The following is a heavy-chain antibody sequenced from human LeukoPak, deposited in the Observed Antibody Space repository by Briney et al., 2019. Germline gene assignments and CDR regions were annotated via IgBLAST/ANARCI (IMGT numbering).Heavy chain of an antibody. V-gene: IGHV4-59*08. CDR2: IYYSGST. D-gene: IGHD3-10*01. J-gene: IGHJ4*02. CDR1: GGSISSYY. Sequence: SETLSLTCTVSGGSISSYYWSWIRQPPGKGLEWIGYIYYSGSTNYNPPLKSRVTISLDMSKTQFSLNLSSVTATDTAVYYCARHRGASFDSWGQGTLVSVSS. CDR3: ARHRGASFDS.